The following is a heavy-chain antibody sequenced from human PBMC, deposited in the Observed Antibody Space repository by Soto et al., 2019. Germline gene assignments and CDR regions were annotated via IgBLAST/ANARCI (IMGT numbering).Heavy chain of an antibody. D-gene: IGHD3-16*01. CDR2: IYSGGST. CDR3: ARGEPHHDFDY. Sequence: EVQLVESGGGLVQPGGSLRLSCAASGFTVSTNYMNWVRQAPGKGLEWVSVIYSGGSTYYADSVKGRFTISRDNSKNTLFLQMNSLRVEDTAVYYCARGEPHHDFDYWGQGTLVTVSS. J-gene: IGHJ4*02. V-gene: IGHV3-66*01. CDR1: GFTVSTNY.